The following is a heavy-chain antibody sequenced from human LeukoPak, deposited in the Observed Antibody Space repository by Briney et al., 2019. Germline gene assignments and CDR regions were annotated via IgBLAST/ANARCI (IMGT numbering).Heavy chain of an antibody. CDR1: GFTFNRYW. D-gene: IGHD2-2*02. Sequence: GGSLRLSCAASGFTFNRYWMTWVRQAPGKGLEWVANIKQDGSETYYVDSVKGRFTISRDNAKNSLSLQMSSLRAEDTAVYYCARNGYCSSTSCYIFDYWGQGTLVTVSS. CDR3: ARNGYCSSTSCYIFDY. CDR2: IKQDGSET. V-gene: IGHV3-7*01. J-gene: IGHJ4*02.